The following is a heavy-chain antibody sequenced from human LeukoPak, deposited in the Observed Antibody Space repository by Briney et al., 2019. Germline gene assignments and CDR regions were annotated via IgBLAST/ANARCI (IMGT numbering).Heavy chain of an antibody. CDR1: GGSFSGYY. CDR3: ARDRPFWSGSIFDY. J-gene: IGHJ4*02. D-gene: IGHD3-3*01. Sequence: SETLSLTCAVYGGSFSGYYWSWIRQPPGKGLEWIGEINHSGSTNYNPSLKSRVTISVDTSKNQFSLKLSPVTAADTAVYYCARDRPFWSGSIFDYWGQGTLVTVSS. V-gene: IGHV4-34*01. CDR2: INHSGST.